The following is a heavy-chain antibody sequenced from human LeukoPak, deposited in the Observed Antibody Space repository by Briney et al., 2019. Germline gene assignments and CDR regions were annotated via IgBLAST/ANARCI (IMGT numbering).Heavy chain of an antibody. CDR2: ISGSGGST. CDR1: GFTFSSYG. V-gene: IGHV3-23*01. D-gene: IGHD3-10*02. Sequence: GGSLRLSCAASGFTFSSYGMSWVRQAPGKGLEWVSAISGSGGSTYYADSAKGRFTISRDNAKNSLYLQMNSLRAEDTAVYYCAELGITMIGGVWGKGTTVTISS. J-gene: IGHJ6*04. CDR3: AELGITMIGGV.